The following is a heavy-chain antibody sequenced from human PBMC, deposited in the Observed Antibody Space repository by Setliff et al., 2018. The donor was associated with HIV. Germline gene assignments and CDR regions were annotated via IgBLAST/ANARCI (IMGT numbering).Heavy chain of an antibody. Sequence: PSETLSLTCTVSGDSFSISSYYWNWIRQPAGKGLEWIGHIYASGSTNYNPSLKSRVTMSIDTSKNQFSLKLRSVTAADTAVYYCARQPLYNDYDWRSYYFDYWGQGSLVTVSS. CDR2: IYASGST. V-gene: IGHV4-61*09. J-gene: IGHJ4*02. CDR3: ARQPLYNDYDWRSYYFDY. CDR1: GDSFSISSYY. D-gene: IGHD5-12*01.